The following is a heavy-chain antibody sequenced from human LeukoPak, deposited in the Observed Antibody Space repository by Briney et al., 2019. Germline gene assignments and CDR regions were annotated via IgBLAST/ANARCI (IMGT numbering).Heavy chain of an antibody. D-gene: IGHD4-23*01. V-gene: IGHV3-23*01. J-gene: IGHJ5*02. CDR3: AKDSRIYGGNAGGWSDP. CDR1: GLTFSSYA. CDR2: ISGSGGNT. Sequence: GSLRLSCAASGLTFSSYAMNWVRQAPGKGLEWVSAISGSGGNTYYADSVKGRFTISRDNSKNTLYLQMNSLRAEDTAVYYCAKDSRIYGGNAGGWSDPWGQGTLVTVSS.